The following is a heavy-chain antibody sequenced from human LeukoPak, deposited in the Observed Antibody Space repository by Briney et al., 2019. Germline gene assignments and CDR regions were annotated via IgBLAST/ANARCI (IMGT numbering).Heavy chain of an antibody. J-gene: IGHJ4*02. D-gene: IGHD4-11*01. CDR3: ARSGGLQKFDY. Sequence: GRSLRLSCAASEFTFSNYALHWVRQAPGKALQWVAVISYDGNTIHYADSVKGRFIISRDASKNTLYLQMNSLRAEDTAVYYCARSGGLQKFDYWGQGTLVTVSS. V-gene: IGHV3-30-3*01. CDR1: EFTFSNYA. CDR2: ISYDGNTI.